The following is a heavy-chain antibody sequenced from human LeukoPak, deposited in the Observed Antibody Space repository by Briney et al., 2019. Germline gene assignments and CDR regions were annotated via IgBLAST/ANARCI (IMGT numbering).Heavy chain of an antibody. V-gene: IGHV2-5*02. CDR2: VYWDDDK. D-gene: IGHD3-10*01. CDR1: GFSLSTSGVG. Sequence: SGPTLVNPTQTLTLTCTFSGFSLSTSGVGVGWIRQPPGKALEWLALVYWDDDKRYSPSLKSRLTITEDTSKNQVVLTMTNMDPVDTATYYCAHSLWFGDLLPYFDYWGQGTLVTVSS. J-gene: IGHJ4*02. CDR3: AHSLWFGDLLPYFDY.